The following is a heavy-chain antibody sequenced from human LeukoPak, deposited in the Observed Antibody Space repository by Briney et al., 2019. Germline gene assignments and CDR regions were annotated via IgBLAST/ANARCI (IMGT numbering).Heavy chain of an antibody. CDR2: ISAYNGNT. Sequence: AASVKVSCKASGYTFTSYGISWVRQAPGQGLEWMGWISAYNGNTNYAQKLQGRVSMTRDTSISTVYMDLTFLRSDDTAVYYCARGPATGDFDSWGQGTLVTVSS. D-gene: IGHD7-27*01. CDR3: ARGPATGDFDS. J-gene: IGHJ4*02. V-gene: IGHV1-18*01. CDR1: GYTFTSYG.